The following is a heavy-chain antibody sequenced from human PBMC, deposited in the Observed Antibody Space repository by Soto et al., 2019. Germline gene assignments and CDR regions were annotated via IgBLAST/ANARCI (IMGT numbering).Heavy chain of an antibody. V-gene: IGHV1-3*01. CDR2: INAGNGNT. J-gene: IGHJ3*02. D-gene: IGHD3-3*01. CDR3: ARAVRYDFWSGYYLDAFDI. Sequence: ASVKVSCKASGYTFTSYAMHWVRQAPGQRLEWMGWINAGNGNTKYSQKFQGRVTITRDTSASTAYMGLSSLRSEDTAVYYCARAVRYDFWSGYYLDAFDIWGQGTMVTVSS. CDR1: GYTFTSYA.